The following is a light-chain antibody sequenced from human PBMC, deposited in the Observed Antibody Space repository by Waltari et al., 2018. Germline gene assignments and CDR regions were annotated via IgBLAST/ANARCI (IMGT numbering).Light chain of an antibody. CDR1: EDVRSY. CDR2: GVS. V-gene: IGKV1-9*01. Sequence: LLTQSPVSLSASVGDTVTLTCRASEDVRSYLAWVQQKPGRAPNLLIFGVSTLQSGVPSRFSGAGYGTDFTITISGLQPEDSATYYCQHLVRYPLSFGGGTKVEIQ. CDR3: QHLVRYPLS. J-gene: IGKJ4*01.